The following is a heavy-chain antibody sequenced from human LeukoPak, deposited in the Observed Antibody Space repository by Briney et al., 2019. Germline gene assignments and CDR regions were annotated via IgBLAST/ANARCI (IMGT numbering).Heavy chain of an antibody. CDR3: ARRYGDYVNWFDP. J-gene: IGHJ5*02. V-gene: IGHV3-30*03. D-gene: IGHD4-17*01. CDR1: GFTFSSYG. CDR2: ISYDGSNK. Sequence: GRSLRLSCAASGFTFSSYGMHWVRQAPGKGLEWVAVISYDGSNKYYADSVKGRFTISRDNSKNTLYLQMNSLRAEDTAVYYCARRYGDYVNWFDPWGQGTLVTVSS.